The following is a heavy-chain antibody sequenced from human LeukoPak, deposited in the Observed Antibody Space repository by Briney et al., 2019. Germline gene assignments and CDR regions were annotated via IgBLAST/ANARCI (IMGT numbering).Heavy chain of an antibody. D-gene: IGHD6-19*01. CDR1: GYSFSSYW. V-gene: IGHV5-51*01. CDR2: IYPGDSGT. CDR3: ARHWYSNGWYGIDY. Sequence: GESLKISCKGSGYSFSSYWIGWVRQMPGKGLEWMGIIYPGDSGTRNNPSFQGQVTISADKSNSTAYLQWSSLKASDTAMYYCARHWYSNGWYGIDYWGQGTLVTVSS. J-gene: IGHJ4*02.